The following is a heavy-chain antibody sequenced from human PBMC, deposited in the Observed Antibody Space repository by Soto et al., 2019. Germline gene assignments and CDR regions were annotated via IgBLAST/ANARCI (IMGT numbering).Heavy chain of an antibody. CDR3: ARDPRVYAQNNNYYYYYMDV. CDR2: ISSSSSYI. D-gene: IGHD2-8*01. CDR1: GFTFSSYS. V-gene: IGHV3-21*01. Sequence: GGSLRLSCAASGFTFSSYSMNWVRQAPGKGLEWVSSISSSSSYIYYADSVKGRFTISRDNAKNSLYLQMNSLRAEDTAVYYWARDPRVYAQNNNYYYYYMDVWGKGTTVTVSS. J-gene: IGHJ6*03.